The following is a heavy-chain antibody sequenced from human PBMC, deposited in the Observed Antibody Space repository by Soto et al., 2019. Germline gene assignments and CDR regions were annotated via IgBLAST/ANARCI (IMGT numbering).Heavy chain of an antibody. J-gene: IGHJ6*02. D-gene: IGHD5-18*01. Sequence: ASETLSLTCTVSGGSVSSGSYYWSWIRQPPGKGLEWIGYIYYSGSTNYNPSLKSRVTISVDTSKNQFSLKLSSVTAADTAVYYCARMQLWPPAKAYYYYGMDVWGQGTTVTVSS. CDR3: ARMQLWPPAKAYYYYGMDV. V-gene: IGHV4-61*01. CDR2: IYYSGST. CDR1: GGSVSSGSYY.